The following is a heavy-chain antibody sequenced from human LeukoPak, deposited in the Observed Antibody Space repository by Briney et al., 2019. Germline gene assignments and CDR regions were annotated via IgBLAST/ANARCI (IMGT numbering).Heavy chain of an antibody. CDR3: AGGGLVKLYDSSGYYSAPHDY. CDR1: GYTFTNYY. V-gene: IGHV1-2*02. J-gene: IGHJ4*02. Sequence: ASVKVSCKASGYTFTNYYMHWVRQAPGQGLEWMGWINPNSGGTNYAQKFQGRVTMTRDTSISTAYMELSRLRSDETAVFYCAGGGLVKLYDSSGYYSAPHDYWGQGTLVTVSS. CDR2: INPNSGGT. D-gene: IGHD3-22*01.